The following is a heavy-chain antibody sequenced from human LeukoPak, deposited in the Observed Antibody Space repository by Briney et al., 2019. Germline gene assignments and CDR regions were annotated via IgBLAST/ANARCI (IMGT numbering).Heavy chain of an antibody. J-gene: IGHJ4*02. Sequence: VSGPALVKPTQTLTLTCTFSGLPLSTRAMCVSWIRQPPGKALEWLARIDWDDDKYYNTSLKTRLTISKDTSKNQVVLTMTNMDPVDTATYDCARTFEPGDPPSDYWGQGSMVTVSS. CDR1: GLPLSTRAMC. V-gene: IGHV2-70*11. CDR2: IDWDDDK. D-gene: IGHD4-17*01. CDR3: ARTFEPGDPPSDY.